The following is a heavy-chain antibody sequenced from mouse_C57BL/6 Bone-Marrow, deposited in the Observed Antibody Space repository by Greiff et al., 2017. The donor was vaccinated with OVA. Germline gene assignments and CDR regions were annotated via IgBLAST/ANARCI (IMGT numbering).Heavy chain of an antibody. Sequence: VQLQQSGAELVKPGASVKISCKASGYAFSSYWMNWVKQRPGKGLEWIGQIYPGDGDTNYNGKFKGKATLTADKSSSTAYMQLSSLTSEDSAVYFCARSYYYGSSEGFAYWGQGTLVTVSA. J-gene: IGHJ3*01. CDR1: GYAFSSYW. V-gene: IGHV1-80*01. CDR2: IYPGDGDT. CDR3: ARSYYYGSSEGFAY. D-gene: IGHD1-1*01.